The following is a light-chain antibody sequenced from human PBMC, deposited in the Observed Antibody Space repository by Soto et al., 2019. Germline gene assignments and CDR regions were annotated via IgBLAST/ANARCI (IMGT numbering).Light chain of an antibody. CDR3: QQYGSSPIT. CDR1: QSMGSN. J-gene: IGKJ5*01. Sequence: EIVMTQSPASLSVSPGERATLSCRASQSMGSNLAWYQQKPGQAPRLLIYGASSRATGIPDRFSGSGSGTDFTLTISRLEPEDFAVYYCQQYGSSPITFGQGTRLEIK. V-gene: IGKV3-20*01. CDR2: GAS.